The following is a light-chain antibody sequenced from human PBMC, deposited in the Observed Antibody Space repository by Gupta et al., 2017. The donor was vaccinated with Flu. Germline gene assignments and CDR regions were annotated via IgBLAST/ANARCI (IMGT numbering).Light chain of an antibody. Sequence: RDSPSFSARQTMSPSSELAWYQQKAGQAPRLLISDASNRATGIPARFRGSGSGTDFTLTISSLEPEDFAVYYCQQRCKWPLTFGGGTKVEMK. J-gene: IGKJ4*01. CDR1: QTMSPSSE. V-gene: IGKV3-11*01. CDR3: QQRCKWPLT. CDR2: DAS.